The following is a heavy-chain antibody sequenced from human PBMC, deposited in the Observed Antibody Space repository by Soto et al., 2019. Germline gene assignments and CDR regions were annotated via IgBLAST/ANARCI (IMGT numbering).Heavy chain of an antibody. CDR2: INSDGSSS. CDR3: ARRRGSSGWKTNFDY. CDR1: GFTFSSYW. V-gene: IGHV3-74*01. J-gene: IGHJ4*02. D-gene: IGHD6-19*01. Sequence: EVQLVESGGGLVQPGGSLRLSCAASGFTFSSYWMHWVRQAPGKGLVRVSRINSDGSSSSYADSVKGRFTISRDNAKNTLYLQMNSLRAEDTAVYYCARRRGSSGWKTNFDYWGQGTLVTVSS.